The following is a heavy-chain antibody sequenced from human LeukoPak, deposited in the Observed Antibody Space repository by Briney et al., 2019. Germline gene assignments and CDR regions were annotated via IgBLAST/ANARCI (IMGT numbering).Heavy chain of an antibody. CDR3: ATYFLRSSGSY. CDR1: GFSVSSNY. D-gene: IGHD3-22*01. J-gene: IGHJ4*02. CDR2: IYSDGRI. Sequence: GGSLRLSCAASGFSVSSNYMSWVRQAPGKGLEWASVIYSDGRIYYADSVKGRFTISRDNSRNTLYLQMTSLRAEYTAVYYCATYFLRSSGSYWGQGTLVTVSS. V-gene: IGHV3-53*01.